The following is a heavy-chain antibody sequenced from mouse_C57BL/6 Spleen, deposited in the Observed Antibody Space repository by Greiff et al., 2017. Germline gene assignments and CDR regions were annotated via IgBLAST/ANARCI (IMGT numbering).Heavy chain of an antibody. V-gene: IGHV1-64*01. CDR2: IHPNSGST. CDR3: ARSDYDYAFLDY. J-gene: IGHJ2*01. CDR1: GYTFTSYW. Sequence: VQLQQPGAELVKPGASVKLSCKASGYTFTSYWMHWVKQRPGQGLEWIGMIHPNSGSTNYNEKFKSKATLTVDKSSSTAYMQLSSLTSEDSAVYYCARSDYDYAFLDYWGQGTTLTVSS. D-gene: IGHD2-4*01.